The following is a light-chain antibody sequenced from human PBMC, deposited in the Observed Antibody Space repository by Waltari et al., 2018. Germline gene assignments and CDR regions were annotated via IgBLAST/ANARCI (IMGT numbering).Light chain of an antibody. J-gene: IGKJ4*01. Sequence: EIVVTQSPATLSLSPGERATLSCRPSQSVGSYFAWYQQRPGQPPSLLIYDASSRATDIPDRFSGSGSGTDFTLNISSLEPEDFAIYYGQERSNWEGVTVGGGTRVEIK. CDR1: QSVGSY. CDR3: QERSNWEGVT. V-gene: IGKV3-11*01. CDR2: DAS.